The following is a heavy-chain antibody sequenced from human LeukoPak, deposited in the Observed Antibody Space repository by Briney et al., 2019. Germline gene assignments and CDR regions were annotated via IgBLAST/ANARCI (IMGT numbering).Heavy chain of an antibody. CDR3: AREGDILTGPYGMDV. CDR2: ISGSGGST. D-gene: IGHD3-9*01. J-gene: IGHJ6*02. CDR1: GFTFSSYA. Sequence: GGSLRLSCAASGFTFSSYAMSRVRQAPGKGLEWVSAISGSGGSTYYADSVKGRFTISRDNSKNTLYLQMNSLRAEDTAVYYCAREGDILTGPYGMDVWGQGTTVTVSS. V-gene: IGHV3-23*01.